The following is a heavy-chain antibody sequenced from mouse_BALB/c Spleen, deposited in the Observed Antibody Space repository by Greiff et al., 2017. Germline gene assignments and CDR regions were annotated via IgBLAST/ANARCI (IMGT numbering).Heavy chain of an antibody. Sequence: QVQLQQSGPELVRPGVSVKISCKGSGYTFTDYAMHWVKQSHAKSLEWIGVISTYYGNTNYNQKFKGKATMTVDKSSSTAYMELARLTSEDSAIYYGARSGITTGYYAMDYWGQGTSVTVSS. CDR1: GYTFTDYA. CDR3: ARSGITTGYYAMDY. CDR2: ISTYYGNT. D-gene: IGHD2-4*01. V-gene: IGHV1-67*01. J-gene: IGHJ4*01.